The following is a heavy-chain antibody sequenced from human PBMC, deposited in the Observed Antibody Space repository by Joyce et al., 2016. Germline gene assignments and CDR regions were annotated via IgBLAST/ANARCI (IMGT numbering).Heavy chain of an antibody. CDR2: ISGSGGTT. V-gene: IGHV3-23*01. J-gene: IGHJ4*02. D-gene: IGHD5-12*01. Sequence: EVQLLESGGGLVQPGGSLRLSCAASGFPFSQFAMNWVRQAPGKGLEWVSTISGSGGTTYYADSVTGRFTISRDNSKNTLSLQMNNLGAGDTATYYCAKDINSGYYAIGYFDHWGQGTLVTVSS. CDR1: GFPFSQFA. CDR3: AKDINSGYYAIGYFDH.